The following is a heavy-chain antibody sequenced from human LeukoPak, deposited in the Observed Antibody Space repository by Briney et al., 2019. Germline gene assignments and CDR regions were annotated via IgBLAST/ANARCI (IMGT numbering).Heavy chain of an antibody. V-gene: IGHV4-38-2*02. J-gene: IGHJ4*02. CDR2: IYHSGST. D-gene: IGHD3-16*01. Sequence: PSETLFLTCTVSGYSISSGYYWGWIRQPPGKGLEWIGSIYHSGSTYYNPSLKSRVTISVDTSKNQFSLKLSSVTAADTAVYYCARDQGPYDNYFDYWGQGTLVTVSS. CDR3: ARDQGPYDNYFDY. CDR1: GYSISSGYY.